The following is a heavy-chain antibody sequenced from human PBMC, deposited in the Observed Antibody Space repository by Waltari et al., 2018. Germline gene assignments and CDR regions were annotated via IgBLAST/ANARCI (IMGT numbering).Heavy chain of an antibody. V-gene: IGHV4-38-2*01. J-gene: IGHJ3*02. D-gene: IGHD2-21*01. Sequence: QVQLQESSPGLVKPSETMSLTCAVSGYSISSGYYWGWLRQTPGKVLEWIGSIYHSGSTYNIPALKCLVTIAVETSKNQFSLKPSALTAADTAVYYWARYSVKDAFDIWGQGTLVTVSS. CDR1: GYSISSGYY. CDR3: ARYSVKDAFDI. CDR2: IYHSGST.